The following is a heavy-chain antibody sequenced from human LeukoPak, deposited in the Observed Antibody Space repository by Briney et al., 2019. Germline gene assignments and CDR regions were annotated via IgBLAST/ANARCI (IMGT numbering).Heavy chain of an antibody. J-gene: IGHJ4*02. CDR1: VGSISSGSYY. V-gene: IGHV4-39*07. D-gene: IGHD3-22*01. Sequence: PSETLSLTCTVSVGSISSGSYYWSWIRQPPGKGLEWIGSIYHSGSTYYNPSLKSRVTISVDTSKNQFSLKLSSVTAADTAVYYCARAYYDSSGYLFDYWGQGTLVTVSS. CDR3: ARAYYDSSGYLFDY. CDR2: IYHSGST.